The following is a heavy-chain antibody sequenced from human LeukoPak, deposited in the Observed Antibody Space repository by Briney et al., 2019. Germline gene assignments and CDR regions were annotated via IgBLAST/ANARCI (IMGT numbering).Heavy chain of an antibody. V-gene: IGHV3-21*01. CDR1: GFTFSSYS. CDR2: ISSSSSYI. J-gene: IGHJ4*02. D-gene: IGHD3-22*01. CDR3: ATYYYDSSGYYAYFDY. Sequence: GGSLRLSCAASGFTFSSYSMNWVRQAPGKGLEWVSSISSSSSYIYYADSVKGRFTISRDNAKNSLYLQMNGLRAEDTAVYYCATYYYDSSGYYAYFDYWGQGTLVTVSS.